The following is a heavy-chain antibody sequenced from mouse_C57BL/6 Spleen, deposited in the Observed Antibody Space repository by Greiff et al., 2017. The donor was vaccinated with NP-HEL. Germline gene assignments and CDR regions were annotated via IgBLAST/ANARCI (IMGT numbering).Heavy chain of an antibody. V-gene: IGHV1-82*01. CDR2: LYPGDGDT. CDR1: GYEFSSSW. D-gene: IGHD2-5*01. Sequence: VQLVESGPELVKPGASVKISCKASGYEFSSSWMNWVKQRPGKGLEWIGRLYPGDGDTKYNGKFKGKATLTADKSSSTAYMQLSSLTSEDSAVYFCARRYSKGGYFDVWGTGTTVTVSS. J-gene: IGHJ1*03. CDR3: ARRYSKGGYFDV.